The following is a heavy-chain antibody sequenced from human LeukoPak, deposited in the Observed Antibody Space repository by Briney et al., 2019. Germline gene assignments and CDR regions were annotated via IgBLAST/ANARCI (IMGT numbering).Heavy chain of an antibody. J-gene: IGHJ6*02. D-gene: IGHD2-15*01. CDR1: GGSISSGDYY. CDR2: IYYSGST. V-gene: IGHV4-30-4*01. Sequence: SQTLSLTCTVSGGSISSGDYYWSWIRQPPGKGPEWIGYIYYSGSTYYSPSLKSRVTISVDTSKNQFSLKLSSVTAADTAVYYCARGDVVVVVQDYYYYGMDVWGQGTTVTVSS. CDR3: ARGDVVVVVQDYYYYGMDV.